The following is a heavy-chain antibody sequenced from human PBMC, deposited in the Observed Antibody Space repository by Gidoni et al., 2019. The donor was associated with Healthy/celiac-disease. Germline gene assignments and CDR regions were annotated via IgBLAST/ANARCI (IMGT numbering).Heavy chain of an antibody. CDR2: INHSGST. J-gene: IGHJ4*02. CDR3: ARRNFGVVIIIDY. Sequence: QVQLQQWGAGLLKPSETLSLTCAVYGGSFSGYYWSWIRQPPGKGLEWIGEINHSGSTNYNPSLKSRVTISVDTSTNQFSLKLSSVTAADTAVYYCARRNFGVVIIIDYWGQGTLVTVSS. CDR1: GGSFSGYY. D-gene: IGHD3-3*01. V-gene: IGHV4-34*01.